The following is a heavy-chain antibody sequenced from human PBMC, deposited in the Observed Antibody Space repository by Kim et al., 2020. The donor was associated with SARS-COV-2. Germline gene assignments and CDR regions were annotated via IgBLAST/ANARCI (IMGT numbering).Heavy chain of an antibody. D-gene: IGHD3-9*01. CDR1: GYTFTSYG. J-gene: IGHJ5*02. V-gene: IGHV1-18*01. CDR3: ARDGAGAHILRYFDWFRFDP. Sequence: ASVKVSCKASGYTFTSYGISWVRQAPGQGLEWMGWISAYNGNTNYAQKLQGRVTMTTDTSTTTAYMELRSLRSDDTAVYYCARDGAGAHILRYFDWFRFDPWGQATLVTVSS. CDR2: ISAYNGNT.